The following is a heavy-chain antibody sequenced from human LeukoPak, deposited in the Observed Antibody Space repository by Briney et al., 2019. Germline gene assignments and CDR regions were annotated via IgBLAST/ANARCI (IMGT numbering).Heavy chain of an antibody. CDR1: GFTFGTYW. V-gene: IGHV3-7*01. CDR3: ARKVERPSRYSLIDF. D-gene: IGHD3-3*01. J-gene: IGHJ4*02. CDR2: IKQDGSET. Sequence: GGSLRLSCAASGFTFGTYWMSWVRQAPGKGLEWVANIKQDGSETYYVDSVKGRFTISRDNAKNSLYLQMNSLRAEDTAVYYCARKVERPSRYSLIDFWGQGTLVTVSS.